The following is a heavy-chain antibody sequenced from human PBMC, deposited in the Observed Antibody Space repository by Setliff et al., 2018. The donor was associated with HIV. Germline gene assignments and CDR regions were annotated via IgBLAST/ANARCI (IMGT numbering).Heavy chain of an antibody. CDR3: ATIVRPSYYYYYYMDV. V-gene: IGHV1-69*13. CDR1: GGTFSSYA. J-gene: IGHJ6*03. Sequence: SVKVSCKASGGTFSSYAISWVRQAPRQGLEWMGTIMSMFGTANYAQKFQGRVTITADESTSTAYMELSSLRSEDTAVYYCATIVRPSYYYYYYMDVWGKGTTVTVSS. CDR2: IMSMFGTA. D-gene: IGHD3-10*02.